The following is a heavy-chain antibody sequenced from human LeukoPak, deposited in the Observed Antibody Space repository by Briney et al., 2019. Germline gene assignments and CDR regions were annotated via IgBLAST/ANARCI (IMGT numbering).Heavy chain of an antibody. Sequence: PGGSLRLSCAASGFTFSSYGMRWVRQAPGKGLEWVAFIRYDGSNKYYADSVKGRFTISRDNSKNTLYLQMNSLRAEDTAVYYCARDSAFYYDSSGMTKYFDYWGQGTLVTVSS. J-gene: IGHJ4*02. D-gene: IGHD3-22*01. CDR1: GFTFSSYG. V-gene: IGHV3-30*02. CDR3: ARDSAFYYDSSGMTKYFDY. CDR2: IRYDGSNK.